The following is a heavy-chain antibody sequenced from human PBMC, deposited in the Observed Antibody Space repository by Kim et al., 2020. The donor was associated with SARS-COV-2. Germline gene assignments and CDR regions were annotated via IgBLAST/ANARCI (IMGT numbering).Heavy chain of an antibody. Sequence: GGSLRLSCAASGFTFSSYGMHWVRQAPGNGLEWVAVIWYDGSNKYYADSVKGRFTISRDNSKNTLYLQMNSLRAEDTAVYYCAGSSGWYSWFDPWGQGTLVTVSS. CDR2: IWYDGSNK. CDR1: GFTFSSYG. J-gene: IGHJ5*02. D-gene: IGHD6-19*01. V-gene: IGHV3-33*01. CDR3: AGSSGWYSWFDP.